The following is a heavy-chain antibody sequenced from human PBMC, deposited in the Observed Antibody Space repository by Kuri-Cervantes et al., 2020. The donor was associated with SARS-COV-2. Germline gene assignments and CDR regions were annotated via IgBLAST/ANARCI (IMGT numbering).Heavy chain of an antibody. CDR3: AKDHWDDY. CDR2: ISYDGSNK. J-gene: IGHJ4*02. Sequence: GESLKISCAASGFTFSSYGMHWVRQAPGKGLEWVAVISYDGSNKYYADSVKGRFTISRDNSKNTPYLQMNSLRAEDTAVYYCAKDHWDDYWGQGTLVTVSS. CDR1: GFTFSSYG. V-gene: IGHV3-30*18. D-gene: IGHD7-27*01.